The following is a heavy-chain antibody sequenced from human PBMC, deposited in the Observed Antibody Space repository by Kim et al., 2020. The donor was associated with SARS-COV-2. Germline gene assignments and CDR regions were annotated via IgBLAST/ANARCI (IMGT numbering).Heavy chain of an antibody. CDR1: GFTFSSYE. Sequence: GGSLRLSCAASGFTFSSYEMNWVRQAPGKGLEWVSYISSSGSTIYYADSVKGRFTISTDNAKNSLYLQMNSLRAEDTAVYYCARVHDCSSTSCLKLYYYYYGMDVWGQGTTVTVSS. CDR3: ARVHDCSSTSCLKLYYYYYGMDV. V-gene: IGHV3-48*03. D-gene: IGHD2-2*01. J-gene: IGHJ6*02. CDR2: ISSSGSTI.